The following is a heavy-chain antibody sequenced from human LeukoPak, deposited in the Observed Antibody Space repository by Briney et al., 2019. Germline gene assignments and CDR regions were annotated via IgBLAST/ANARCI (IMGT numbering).Heavy chain of an antibody. CDR2: ISAYNGNT. CDR3: ATVMPYSSGWYFFY. V-gene: IGHV1-18*01. J-gene: IGHJ4*02. CDR1: GYTFTSYG. Sequence: ASVKVSCKASGYTFTSYGISWVRQAPGQGLEWMGWISAYNGNTDYAQKLQGRVTMTTDTSTSTAYMELRSLRSDDTAVYYCATVMPYSSGWYFFYWGQGTLVTVSS. D-gene: IGHD6-19*01.